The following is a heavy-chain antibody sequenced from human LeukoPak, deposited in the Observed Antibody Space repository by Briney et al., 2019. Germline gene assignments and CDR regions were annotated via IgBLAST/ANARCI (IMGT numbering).Heavy chain of an antibody. CDR1: GFTFSSYA. D-gene: IGHD2-15*01. J-gene: IGHJ6*03. CDR3: AKVKGLDRYSWYMDV. V-gene: IGHV3-23*01. Sequence: GGSLRLSCAASGFTFSSYAMSWVRQAPGKGLEWVSAISGSGGSTYYADSVKGRFTISRDNSKNTLYLQMNSLRAEDTAVYYCAKVKGLDRYSWYMDVWGKGTTVTVSS. CDR2: ISGSGGST.